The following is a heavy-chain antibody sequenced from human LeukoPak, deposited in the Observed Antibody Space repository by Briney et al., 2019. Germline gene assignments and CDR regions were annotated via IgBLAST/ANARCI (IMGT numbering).Heavy chain of an antibody. V-gene: IGHV4-61*02. Sequence: SQTLSLTGTVSGGSISSGSYYWSWIRQPAGKGLEWIGRIYTSGSTNYNPSLKSRVTISVDTSKNQFSLKLSSVTAADTAVYYCARDGYQLPRGTYYGMDVWGQGTTVTVSS. D-gene: IGHD2-2*01. J-gene: IGHJ6*02. CDR1: GGSISSGSYY. CDR3: ARDGYQLPRGTYYGMDV. CDR2: IYTSGST.